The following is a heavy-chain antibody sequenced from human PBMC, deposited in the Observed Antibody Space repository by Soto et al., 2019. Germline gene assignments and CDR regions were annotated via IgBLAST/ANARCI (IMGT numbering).Heavy chain of an antibody. CDR2: IYYSGYT. J-gene: IGHJ4*02. D-gene: IGHD4-17*01. CDR1: GDSFSSADYK. V-gene: IGHV4-30-4*01. CDR3: ARSSDYLAFDY. Sequence: QVQLQESGPGLVKPSQTLSLTCTVSGDSFSSADYKWSWIRQPPGKGLEWIGYIYYSGYTYNNPSRKSRLTMSVDTSKNQFFLKLSSVTSADTAVYYCARSSDYLAFDYWGQGTLVTVS.